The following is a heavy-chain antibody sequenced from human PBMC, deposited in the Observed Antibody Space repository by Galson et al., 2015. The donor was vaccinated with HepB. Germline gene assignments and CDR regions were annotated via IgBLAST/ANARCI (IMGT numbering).Heavy chain of an antibody. D-gene: IGHD2-2*01. Sequence: SLRLSCAASGFSLSSYAMSWVRQAPGKGLEWVSTISNNGGRTYYADSVKGRFTISRDTSKNTLYLQMNSLTAEDTAVYYCAKEGWGGYCSSTSCLGRLWFDPWGQGTLVTVSS. CDR2: ISNNGGRT. V-gene: IGHV3-23*01. CDR1: GFSLSSYA. CDR3: AKEGWGGYCSSTSCLGRLWFDP. J-gene: IGHJ5*02.